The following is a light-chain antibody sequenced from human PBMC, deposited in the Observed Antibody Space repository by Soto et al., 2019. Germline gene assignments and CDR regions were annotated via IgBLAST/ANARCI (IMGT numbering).Light chain of an antibody. V-gene: IGKV3-15*01. Sequence: EVVMTRSPATLSVSPGERATLSCRASQSVKVNLAWYQQKPGQAPRLLIYDASTRATGIPARFSGSGSGTEFTLTISSLQSEDFAVYYCQQYNSWPPLTFGGGTKVEIK. CDR1: QSVKVN. J-gene: IGKJ4*01. CDR3: QQYNSWPPLT. CDR2: DAS.